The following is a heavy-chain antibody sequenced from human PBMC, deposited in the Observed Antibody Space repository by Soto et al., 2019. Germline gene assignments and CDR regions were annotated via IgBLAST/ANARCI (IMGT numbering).Heavy chain of an antibody. Sequence: QVQLVQSGAEVKKPGASVKVSCKASGYTFTGYHMHRVRQAPGQGLEWLGWINPNSGGTNYAQKFQGWVTMTRDTXXXXXXXXXXXXXXXXXXXXXXCLDYWGQGTPVTVSS. CDR2: INPNSGGT. CDR1: GYTFTGYH. V-gene: IGHV1-2*04. CDR3: CLDY. J-gene: IGHJ4*02.